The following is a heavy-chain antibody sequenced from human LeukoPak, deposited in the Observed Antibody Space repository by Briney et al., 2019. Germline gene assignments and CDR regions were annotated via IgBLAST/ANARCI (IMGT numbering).Heavy chain of an antibody. CDR2: IKQDGSEK. CDR3: ARDVHSYGYNPIGYYYYYMDV. J-gene: IGHJ6*03. D-gene: IGHD5-18*01. Sequence: GGSLRLSCAASGFTFSNYWMSWVRQAPGKGLEWVANIKQDGSEKYYVDSVKGRFTISRDNAKNSLYLQMNSLRAEDTAVFYCARDVHSYGYNPIGYYYYYMDVWGKGTTVTVSS. V-gene: IGHV3-7*01. CDR1: GFTFSNYW.